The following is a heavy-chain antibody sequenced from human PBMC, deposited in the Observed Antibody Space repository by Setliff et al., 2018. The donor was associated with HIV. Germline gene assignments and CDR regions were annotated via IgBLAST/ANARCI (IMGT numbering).Heavy chain of an antibody. CDR1: GFTFSSYW. CDR2: IKQDGSEK. CDR3: ASHFGYCSSTSCEGY. V-gene: IGHV3-7*05. J-gene: IGHJ4*02. D-gene: IGHD2-2*01. Sequence: GGSLRLSCAASGFTFSSYWMSWVRQAPGKGLEWVANIKQDGSEKYYVDSVKGRFTISRGNAKNSLYLQMNSLRAEDTAVYYCASHFGYCSSTSCEGYWGQGALVTVSS.